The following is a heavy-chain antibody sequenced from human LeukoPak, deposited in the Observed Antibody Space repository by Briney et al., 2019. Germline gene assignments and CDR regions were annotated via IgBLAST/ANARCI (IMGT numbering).Heavy chain of an antibody. D-gene: IGHD3-10*01. CDR3: AREGSGSVVDY. Sequence: PGGSLRLSCAASGFTFSSYSMNWVRQAPGKGLEWVSYISSSSSTIYYADSVKGRFTISRDNAKNSLYLQMNSLRAEDTAVYYCAREGSGSVVDYWGQGTLVTVSS. CDR1: GFTFSSYS. V-gene: IGHV3-48*01. J-gene: IGHJ4*02. CDR2: ISSSSSTI.